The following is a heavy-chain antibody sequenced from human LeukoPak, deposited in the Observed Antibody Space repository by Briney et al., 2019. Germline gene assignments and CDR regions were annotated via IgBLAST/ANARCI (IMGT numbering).Heavy chain of an antibody. J-gene: IGHJ6*03. D-gene: IGHD1-1*01. Sequence: GGSLRLSCAASGFPFRSYSIQWVRQAPGKGLEWVSSMSTSLLYKYYADSVKGRFTISRDNAQNPLYLQMNSLRVEDTAIYYCARDPYNGAYSEGYYYYYMDVWGKGTTVTVSS. V-gene: IGHV3-21*01. CDR3: ARDPYNGAYSEGYYYYYMDV. CDR2: MSTSLLYK. CDR1: GFPFRSYS.